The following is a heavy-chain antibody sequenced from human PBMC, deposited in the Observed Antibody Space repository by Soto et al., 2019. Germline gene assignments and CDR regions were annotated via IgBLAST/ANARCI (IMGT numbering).Heavy chain of an antibody. D-gene: IGHD1-26*01. CDR1: GFTFSSHG. J-gene: IGHJ6*02. CDR3: ARHSGTYYHYGMNV. Sequence: QVQLVESGGGVVQPGGSVRLSCTASGFTFSSHGMHWVRQAPGKGLEWVAVIWYDGNTKYNADSVKGRFTISRDNSKNTLYLQMNNLRVEDTAVYYCARHSGTYYHYGMNVWGQGSTVTVSS. V-gene: IGHV3-33*01. CDR2: IWYDGNTK.